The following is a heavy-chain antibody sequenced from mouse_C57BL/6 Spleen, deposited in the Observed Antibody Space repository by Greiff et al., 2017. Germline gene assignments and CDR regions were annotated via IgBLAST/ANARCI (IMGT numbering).Heavy chain of an antibody. V-gene: IGHV1-66*01. D-gene: IGHD1-1*01. J-gene: IGHJ4*01. CDR2: IYPGSGNT. CDR1: GYSFTSYY. CDR3: ERWGTTVGGAMDY. Sequence: VQLQQSGPELVKPGASVKISCKASGYSFTSYYIHWVKQRPGQGLEWIGWIYPGSGNTKYNEKFKGKATLTADTSSSTAYMQLSSLTSEDSAVYYGERWGTTVGGAMDYWGQGTSVTVSS.